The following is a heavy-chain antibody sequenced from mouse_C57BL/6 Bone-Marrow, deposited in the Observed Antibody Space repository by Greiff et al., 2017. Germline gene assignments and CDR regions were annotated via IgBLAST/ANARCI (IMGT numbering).Heavy chain of an antibody. CDR3: ARRDIWGSYAMDY. D-gene: IGHD1-1*02. J-gene: IGHJ4*01. CDR2: FPPYNDDT. V-gene: IGHV1-47*01. CDR1: GYTFTTYP. Sequence: VKLMESGAELVKPGASVKMSCKASGYTFTTYPIEWMKQTHGKSLEWIGNFPPYNDDTKYNEKFKGKATLTVEKSSSTVYLELSRLTSDVSAVYYCARRDIWGSYAMDYWGQGTSVTVSS.